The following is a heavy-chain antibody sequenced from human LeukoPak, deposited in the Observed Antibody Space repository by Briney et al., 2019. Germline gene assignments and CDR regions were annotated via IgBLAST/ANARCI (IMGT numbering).Heavy chain of an antibody. CDR2: INPNSGGT. Sequence: ASEKVSCKASGYPFNAYAIHWMRQAPGQGLEWMGWINPNSGGTNYAQKFQGRVTMTRDTSISTAYMELSRLRSDDTAVYYCASVYSSSSDWFDPWGQGTLVTVSS. CDR3: ASVYSSSSDWFDP. D-gene: IGHD6-6*01. CDR1: GYPFNAYA. J-gene: IGHJ5*02. V-gene: IGHV1-2*02.